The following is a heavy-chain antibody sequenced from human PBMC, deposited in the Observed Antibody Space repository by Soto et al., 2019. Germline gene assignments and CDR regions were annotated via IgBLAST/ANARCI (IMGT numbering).Heavy chain of an antibody. CDR3: ARPRSKSSSDFYL. D-gene: IGHD2-2*01. V-gene: IGHV3-74*03. CDR1: GFTFRNHW. J-gene: IGHJ3*01. Sequence: EQLVESGGTLVQPGGSLRLSCVTSGFTFRNHWMHWVRQAPGLVLEGVSRISTDGSFTTYADSVKGRFTISRDNAKNTVYLQMNSLIVDDTALYYCARPRSKSSSDFYLWGQGTIVTVSS. CDR2: ISTDGSFT.